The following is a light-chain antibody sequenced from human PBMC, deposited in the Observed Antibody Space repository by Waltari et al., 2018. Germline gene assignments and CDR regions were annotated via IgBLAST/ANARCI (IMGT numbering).Light chain of an antibody. CDR3: QSYDSRLFSWV. V-gene: IGLV1-40*01. CDR1: DSNIGSSFD. Sequence: QSVLTQPPSVSGTPGQTVTISCTGNDSNIGSSFDVHWYQQLPGAAPKLLIFGNTNRPSGVPDRFSGSKSGASASLAITGLQAEDEADYYCQSYDSRLFSWVFGGGTKLTLL. J-gene: IGLJ3*02. CDR2: GNT.